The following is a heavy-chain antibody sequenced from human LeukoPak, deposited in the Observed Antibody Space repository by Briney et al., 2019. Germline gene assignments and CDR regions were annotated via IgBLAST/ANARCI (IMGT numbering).Heavy chain of an antibody. CDR3: ARRDGYNSALDY. CDR2: IYYSGST. Sequence: SSYWMSWVRQAAGKGLEWIGSIYYSGSTYYNPSLKSRVTISVDRSKNQFSLKLSSVTAADTAVYYCARRDGYNSALDYWGQGTLVTVSS. V-gene: IGHV4-39*07. J-gene: IGHJ4*02. D-gene: IGHD5-24*01. CDR1: SSYW.